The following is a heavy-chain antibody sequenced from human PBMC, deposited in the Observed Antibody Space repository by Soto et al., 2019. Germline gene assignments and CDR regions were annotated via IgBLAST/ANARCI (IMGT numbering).Heavy chain of an antibody. D-gene: IGHD3-22*01. V-gene: IGHV1-69*13. CDR3: ASPPYWDSSGYVDY. CDR1: GGTFSSYA. CDR2: IIPIFGTA. Sequence: SVKVSCKASGGTFSSYAISWVRQAPGQGLEWMGWIIPIFGTANYAQKFQGRVTITADASTSTAYMELISLRSEDKAVYYCASPPYWDSSGYVDYWGQGTRVTVSS. J-gene: IGHJ4*02.